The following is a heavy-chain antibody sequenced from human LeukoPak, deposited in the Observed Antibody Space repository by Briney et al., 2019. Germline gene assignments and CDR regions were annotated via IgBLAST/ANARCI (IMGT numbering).Heavy chain of an antibody. CDR3: ARYRPKSMVRGVIFDY. CDR2: IYYSGST. V-gene: IGHV4-30-4*08. Sequence: NPSETLSLTCTVSGGSISSGGYYWSWIRQHPGKGLEWIGYIYYSGSTYYNPSLKSRVTISVDTSKNQFSLKLSSVTAADTAVYYCARYRPKSMVRGVIFDYWGQGTLVTVSS. J-gene: IGHJ4*02. D-gene: IGHD3-10*01. CDR1: GGSISSGGYY.